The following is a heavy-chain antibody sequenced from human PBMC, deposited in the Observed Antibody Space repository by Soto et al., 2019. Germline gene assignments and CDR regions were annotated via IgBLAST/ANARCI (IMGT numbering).Heavy chain of an antibody. V-gene: IGHV4-59*08. CDR1: GGSISSYY. D-gene: IGHD3-22*01. CDR2: IYYSGST. CDR3: ARSDYYDSSGYFSPLPLFDY. J-gene: IGHJ4*02. Sequence: SETLSLTCTVSGGSISSYYWSWIRQPPGKGLEWIGYIYYSGSTNYNPSLKSRVTISVDTSKNQFSLKLSSVTAADTAVYYCARSDYYDSSGYFSPLPLFDYWGQGTLVTVSS.